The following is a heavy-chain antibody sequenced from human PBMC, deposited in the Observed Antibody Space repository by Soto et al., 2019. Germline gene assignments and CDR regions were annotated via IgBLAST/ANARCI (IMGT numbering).Heavy chain of an antibody. V-gene: IGHV5-10-1*01. CDR1: GYSFTSYW. Sequence: EVQLVQSGAEVKKPGESLRISCKGSGYSFTSYWITWVRQMPGKGLEWMGRIDPSDSYTNYSPSFQGHVTISADKSISTAYLQWSSLKASDTAIYYCARHGGAVAGLDSWGQGTLVTVSS. CDR3: ARHGGAVAGLDS. J-gene: IGHJ5*01. D-gene: IGHD6-19*01. CDR2: IDPSDSYT.